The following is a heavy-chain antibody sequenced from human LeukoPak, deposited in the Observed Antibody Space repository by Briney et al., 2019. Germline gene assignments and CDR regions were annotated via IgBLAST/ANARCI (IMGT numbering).Heavy chain of an antibody. V-gene: IGHV3-23*01. CDR2: ISGSGGST. J-gene: IGHJ5*02. CDR1: GFTFSSYA. Sequence: GGSLRLSCAASGFTFSSYAMSWVRQAPGKGLEWVSAISGSGGSTYYADSVKGRFTISRDNSKNTLYLQMNSLGAEDTAVYYCAKDRWELLHRGWFDPWGQGTLVTVSS. D-gene: IGHD1-26*01. CDR3: AKDRWELLHRGWFDP.